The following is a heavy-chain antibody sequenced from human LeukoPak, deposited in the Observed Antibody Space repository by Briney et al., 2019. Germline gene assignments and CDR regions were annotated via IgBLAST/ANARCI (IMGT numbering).Heavy chain of an antibody. CDR3: AKSGPAAIRYYYYYMDV. CDR1: GFTFDDYA. J-gene: IGHJ6*03. Sequence: PGGSLRLSCAASGFTFDDYAMHWVRQAPGKGLEWVSLISWDGGSTYYADSVKGRFTISRDNSKNSLYLQMNSLRAEDTALYYCAKSGPAAIRYYYYYMDVWGKGTTVTVSS. CDR2: ISWDGGST. V-gene: IGHV3-43D*03. D-gene: IGHD2-2*01.